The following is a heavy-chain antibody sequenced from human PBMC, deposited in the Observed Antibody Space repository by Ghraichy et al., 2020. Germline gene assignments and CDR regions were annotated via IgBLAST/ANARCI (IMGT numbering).Heavy chain of an antibody. CDR1: GGSISHYW. D-gene: IGHD3-22*01. J-gene: IGHJ4*02. V-gene: IGHV4-59*01. Sequence: SETLSLTCSLSGGSISHYWWSWLRQAPGEGPQWIGEVHYSGSTNYVPSLKSRLTISLDTTRDQFFLRLTSVTAADTAVYCCARGGDTKGYYAPWNYWGQGILVTVSS. CDR2: VHYSGST. CDR3: ARGGDTKGYYAPWNY.